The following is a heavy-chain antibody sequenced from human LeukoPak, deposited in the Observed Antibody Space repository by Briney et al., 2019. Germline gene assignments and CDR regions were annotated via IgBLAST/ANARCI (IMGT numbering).Heavy chain of an antibody. CDR1: GFTFSSYG. Sequence: GGSLRLSRAASGFTFSSYGMHRVRQAPGKGLEWVAVIWYDGSNKYYADSVKGRFTISRDNSKNTLYLQMNSLRAEDTAVYYCARDQGRDSSGWYVYWGQGTLVTVSS. V-gene: IGHV3-33*01. J-gene: IGHJ4*02. D-gene: IGHD6-19*01. CDR2: IWYDGSNK. CDR3: ARDQGRDSSGWYVY.